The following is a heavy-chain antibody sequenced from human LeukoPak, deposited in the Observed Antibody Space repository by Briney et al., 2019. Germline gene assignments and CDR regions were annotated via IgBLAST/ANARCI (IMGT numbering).Heavy chain of an antibody. Sequence: SGTLSLTCTVSGGSISGFYWSWIRQPPGEGLESIGYIYYSGSTNFNPSLKSRVTISVDTSKNQFSLNLTSVTAADSSVYYCVQRNKYRVWPAWGQGTLVTVSS. CDR2: IYYSGST. CDR3: VQRNKYRVWPA. J-gene: IGHJ5*02. D-gene: IGHD5/OR15-5a*01. CDR1: GGSISGFY. V-gene: IGHV4-59*12.